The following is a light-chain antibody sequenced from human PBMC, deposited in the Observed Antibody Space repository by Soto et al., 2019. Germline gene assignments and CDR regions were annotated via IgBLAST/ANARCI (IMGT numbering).Light chain of an antibody. Sequence: DIQMTQSPSSLSASLGDRVTITCRASQDIGVYLAWFQQKPGKVPKLLIYAASTLQSGVPSRFSGSGSGTDFPLTISSLHPEDFATYYCQKYNSAPLTFGGGTKVEIK. V-gene: IGKV1-27*01. J-gene: IGKJ4*01. CDR2: AAS. CDR1: QDIGVY. CDR3: QKYNSAPLT.